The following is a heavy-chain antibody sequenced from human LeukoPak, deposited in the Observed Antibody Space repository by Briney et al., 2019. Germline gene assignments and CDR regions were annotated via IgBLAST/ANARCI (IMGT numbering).Heavy chain of an antibody. D-gene: IGHD4-23*01. Sequence: GASVKVSCKASGYTFTSYGISWVRQAPGQGLEWMGWISAYNGNTNYAQKFQFRVTMTTDTSTGTAYMELRSLRSDDTAVYYCARDKAVTTEVTQHFQHWGQGTLVTVSS. J-gene: IGHJ1*01. CDR2: ISAYNGNT. CDR3: ARDKAVTTEVTQHFQH. V-gene: IGHV1-18*01. CDR1: GYTFTSYG.